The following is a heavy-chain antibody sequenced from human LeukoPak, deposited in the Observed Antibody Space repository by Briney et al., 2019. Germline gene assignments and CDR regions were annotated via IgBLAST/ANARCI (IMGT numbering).Heavy chain of an antibody. D-gene: IGHD1-26*01. J-gene: IGHJ4*02. CDR1: GYTLTELS. CDR2: FDPEDGET. V-gene: IGHV1-24*01. CDR3: ATGEFGGSYPFDY. Sequence: ASVKVSCKVSGYTLTELSMHWVRQAPGKGLEWMGGFDPEDGETIYAQEFQGRVTMTEDTSTDTAYMELSSLRSEDTAVYYCATGEFGGSYPFDYWGQGTLVTVSS.